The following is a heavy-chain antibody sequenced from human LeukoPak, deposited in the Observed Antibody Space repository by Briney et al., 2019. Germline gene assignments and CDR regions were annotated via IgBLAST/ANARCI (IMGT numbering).Heavy chain of an antibody. CDR2: ISVSGTYI. V-gene: IGHV3-21*01. CDR3: ARGIVVDY. J-gene: IGHJ4*02. CDR1: GFTFSRNG. D-gene: IGHD3-22*01. Sequence: GGSLRLSCAASGFTFSRNGMAWVRQAPGKGLEWVSSISVSGTYIYYSDSVKGRFTISRDNSKNSLYLEMNSLRAEDTAVYYCARGIVVDYWGQGTLVTVSS.